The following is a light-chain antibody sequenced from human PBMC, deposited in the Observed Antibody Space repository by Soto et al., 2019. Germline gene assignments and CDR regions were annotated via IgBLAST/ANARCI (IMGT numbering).Light chain of an antibody. J-gene: IGKJ4*01. Sequence: EMVLTQSPATLSLPPAERTTLSCRASQSVSSYFAWYQQKPCQAPRLLIYDASNRATGIPARFSGSRPGTDFTLTISSLAPDDFAIYYGQQRSNWPPVTLGGGTKVEIK. V-gene: IGKV3-11*01. CDR3: QQRSNWPPVT. CDR1: QSVSSY. CDR2: DAS.